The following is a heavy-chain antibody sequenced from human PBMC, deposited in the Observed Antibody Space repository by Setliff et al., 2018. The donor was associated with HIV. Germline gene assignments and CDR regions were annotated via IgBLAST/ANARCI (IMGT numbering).Heavy chain of an antibody. Sequence: GASVKVSCKASGYTFTSYYMHWVRQAPGQGLEWMGIINPSGGSTSYAQKFQGRVTMTRDTSTSTVYMELSSLRSEDTAVYYCARDSGDDYSDYYYYGMDVWGQGTTVTVSS. V-gene: IGHV1-46*01. J-gene: IGHJ6*02. CDR2: INPSGGST. D-gene: IGHD4-4*01. CDR1: GYTFTSYY. CDR3: ARDSGDDYSDYYYYGMDV.